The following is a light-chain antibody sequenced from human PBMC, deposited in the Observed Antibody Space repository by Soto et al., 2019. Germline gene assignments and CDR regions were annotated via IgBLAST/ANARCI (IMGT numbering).Light chain of an antibody. V-gene: IGKV1-8*01. CDR3: QQYYSYPPR. Sequence: AIRMTQSPSSLSASTGDRVTITCRASQGISSYLAWYQQKPGKAPKLLIYAASTLQSGVPSRFSGSGSGTDFTLTISSLQSEHFATYYCQQYYSYPPRFGQGTKVEIK. CDR1: QGISSY. J-gene: IGKJ1*01. CDR2: AAS.